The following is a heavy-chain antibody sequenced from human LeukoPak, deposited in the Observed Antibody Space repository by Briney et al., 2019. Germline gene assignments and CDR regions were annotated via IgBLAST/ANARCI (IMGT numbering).Heavy chain of an antibody. Sequence: SETLSLTCTVSGGSVSSGTYYWSWIRQPPGKGLEWIGYIYYTGSTNYNPSLKSRLTISVDTSKDQFSLKLSSVTAADTAVYYCARRGGSGRSFDYWGQGTLVTVSS. J-gene: IGHJ4*02. CDR3: ARRGGSGRSFDY. D-gene: IGHD3-10*01. V-gene: IGHV4-61*01. CDR1: GGSVSSGTYY. CDR2: IYYTGST.